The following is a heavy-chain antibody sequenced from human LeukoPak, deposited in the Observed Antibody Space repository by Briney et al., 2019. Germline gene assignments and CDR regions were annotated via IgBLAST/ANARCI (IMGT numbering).Heavy chain of an antibody. Sequence: GGSLRLSCAASGFTFSGSAMHWVRQASGKGLEWVGRIRSKANSYATAYAASVKGRFTISRDDSKNTAYLQMNSLKTEDTAVYYCTRIYCGGDCYPDFDYWGQGTLVTVSS. D-gene: IGHD2-21*02. V-gene: IGHV3-73*01. CDR1: GFTFSGSA. J-gene: IGHJ4*02. CDR3: TRIYCGGDCYPDFDY. CDR2: IRSKANSYAT.